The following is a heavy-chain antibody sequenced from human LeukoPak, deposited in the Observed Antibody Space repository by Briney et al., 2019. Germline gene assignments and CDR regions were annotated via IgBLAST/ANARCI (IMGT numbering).Heavy chain of an antibody. D-gene: IGHD3-22*01. CDR2: INPNSGGT. CDR1: GYTFTGYY. V-gene: IGHV1-2*02. Sequence: ASVKASCKASGYTFTGYYMHWVRQAPGQGLEWMGWINPNSGGTNYAQKFQGRVTMTRDTSISTAYMELRSLRSDDTAVYYCARSEGYYYDSSGSVWYFDLWGRGTLVTVSS. J-gene: IGHJ2*01. CDR3: ARSEGYYYDSSGSVWYFDL.